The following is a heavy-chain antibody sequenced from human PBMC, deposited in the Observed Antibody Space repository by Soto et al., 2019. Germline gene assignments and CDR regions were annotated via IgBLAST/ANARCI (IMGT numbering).Heavy chain of an antibody. Sequence: GGSLRLSCAASGFTFSDHYMDWVRQAPGKGLEWVGRTRNKANSYTTEYAASVKGRFTISRDDSKNSLYLQMNSLKTEDTAVYYCAVNEYYYYYGMDVWGQGTTVTVSS. CDR2: TRNKANSYTT. D-gene: IGHD1-1*01. CDR3: AVNEYYYYYGMDV. V-gene: IGHV3-72*01. CDR1: GFTFSDHY. J-gene: IGHJ6*02.